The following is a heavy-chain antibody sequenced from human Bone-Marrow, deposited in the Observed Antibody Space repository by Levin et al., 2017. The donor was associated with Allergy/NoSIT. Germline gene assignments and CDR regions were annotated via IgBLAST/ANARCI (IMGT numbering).Heavy chain of an antibody. V-gene: IGHV4-31*03. CDR2: ISYRGTT. J-gene: IGHJ4*02. CDR3: ARLDGYYFDY. CDR1: GGSISSAGYH. Sequence: SQTLSLTCTVSGGSISSAGYHWTWIRQSPGKGLEWIGYISYRGTTYYNPSLKSRLTMSLDTSEQRFSLNLNSVAAADTAIYYCARLDGYYFDYWGQGTLVTVSS. D-gene: IGHD3-9*01.